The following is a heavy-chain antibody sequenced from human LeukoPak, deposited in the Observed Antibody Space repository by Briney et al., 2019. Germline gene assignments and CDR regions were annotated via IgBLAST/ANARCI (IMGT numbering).Heavy chain of an antibody. J-gene: IGHJ4*02. CDR3: ARGYGSYSINY. V-gene: IGHV3-23*01. Sequence: PGGSLRLSCAASGLTFSTYAMSWVRQAPGKGPEWVSAISGSGSGTYYAHSVRGRFTISRDNYKSMLYLQMNSLRAEDTAVYYCARGYGSYSINYWGQGTLVTVSS. CDR2: ISGSGSGT. D-gene: IGHD1-26*01. CDR1: GLTFSTYA.